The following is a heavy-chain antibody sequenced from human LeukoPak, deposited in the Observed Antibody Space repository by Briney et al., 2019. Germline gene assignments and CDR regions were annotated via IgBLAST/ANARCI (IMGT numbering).Heavy chain of an antibody. CDR2: IYPRDGST. CDR1: GYSFTSNY. Sequence: ASVKVSCKASGYSFTSNYIHWVRQAPGQGLEWMGMIYPRDGSTSYAQKFQGRVTITADESTSTAYMELSSLRSEDTAVYYCSGQQHFWSGYGPPHYYYGMDVWGQGTTVTVSS. V-gene: IGHV1-46*01. CDR3: SGQQHFWSGYGPPHYYYGMDV. D-gene: IGHD3-3*02. J-gene: IGHJ6*02.